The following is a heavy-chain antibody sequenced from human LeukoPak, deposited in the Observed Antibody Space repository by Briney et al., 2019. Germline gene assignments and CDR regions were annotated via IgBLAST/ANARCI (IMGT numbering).Heavy chain of an antibody. CDR2: INQDGGTT. Sequence: GGSLKLSWAPPGSPFSSLWIGWSRQVPGGGPEGVANINQDGGTTYYVASVKGRFTISRDNAKNSLSLQMSSLRAEDTAVYYCTKDRQGPNQYHMDVWGKGTTVTVSS. CDR1: GSPFSSLW. V-gene: IGHV3-7*01. CDR3: TKDRQGPNQYHMDV. J-gene: IGHJ6*03.